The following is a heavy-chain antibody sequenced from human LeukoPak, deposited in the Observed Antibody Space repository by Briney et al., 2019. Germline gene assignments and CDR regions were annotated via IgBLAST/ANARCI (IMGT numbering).Heavy chain of an antibody. CDR1: GGSISSYY. Sequence: SETLSLTCTVSGGSISSYYWSWIRQPAGKGLEWIGRIYPSGSTYYSPSLKSRVTMSVDTSKNQFSLKLSSVTAADTAVYYCARGGSSLIYFDYWGQGTLVTVSS. D-gene: IGHD6-13*01. CDR3: ARGGSSLIYFDY. V-gene: IGHV4-4*07. J-gene: IGHJ4*02. CDR2: IYPSGST.